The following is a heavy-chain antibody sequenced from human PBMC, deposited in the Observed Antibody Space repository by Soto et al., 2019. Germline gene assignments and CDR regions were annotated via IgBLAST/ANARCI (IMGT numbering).Heavy chain of an antibody. D-gene: IGHD4-17*01. CDR2: IKSKTDGGTT. CDR1: GFTFSNAW. Sequence: EVQLVESGGGLVKPGGSLRLSCAASGFTFSNAWMSWVRQAPGKGLEWVGRIKSKTDGGTTDYAAPVKGRFTISRDDSKNTLYLQMISLKTEDTAVYYCTTDGTAHGDYVGYWGQGTLVTVSS. CDR3: TTDGTAHGDYVGY. V-gene: IGHV3-15*01. J-gene: IGHJ4*02.